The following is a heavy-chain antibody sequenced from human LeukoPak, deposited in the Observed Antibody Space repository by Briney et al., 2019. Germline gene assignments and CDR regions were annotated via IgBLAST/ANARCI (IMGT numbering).Heavy chain of an antibody. D-gene: IGHD1-14*01. Sequence: SVKVSCKASGFTFTSSAMQWVRQARGQRLEWIGWIVVGSGNTNYAQKLQGRVTMTTDTSTSTAYMELRSLRSDDTAVYYCARGGSTGGDYWGQGTLVTVSS. CDR2: IVVGSGNT. J-gene: IGHJ4*02. CDR1: GFTFTSSA. V-gene: IGHV1-58*02. CDR3: ARGGSTGGDY.